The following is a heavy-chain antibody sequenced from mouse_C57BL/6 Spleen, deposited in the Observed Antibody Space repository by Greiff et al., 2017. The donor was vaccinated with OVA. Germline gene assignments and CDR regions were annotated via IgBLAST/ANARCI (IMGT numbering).Heavy chain of an antibody. CDR3: ARDSPLAMDY. CDR1: GYTFTSYW. V-gene: IGHV1-52*01. Sequence: QVQLQQPGAELVRPGSSVKLSCKASGYTFTSYWMHWVKQRPIQGLEWIGNIDPSDSEPHYNQKFKDKATLTIDKSSSTAYMQLSSLASEDSAVYYCARDSPLAMDYWGQGTSVTVSS. J-gene: IGHJ4*01. CDR2: IDPSDSEP. D-gene: IGHD6-1*01.